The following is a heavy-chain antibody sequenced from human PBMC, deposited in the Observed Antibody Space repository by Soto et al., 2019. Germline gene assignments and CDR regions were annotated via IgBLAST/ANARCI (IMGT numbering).Heavy chain of an antibody. CDR1: GGSISSSSYY. Sequence: SETLSLTCTVSGGSISSSSYYWGWIRQPPGKGLEWIGSIYYSGSTYYNPSLKSRVTISVDTSKNQFSLKLSSVTAADTAVYYCARREGIAAAGINWFDPWGQGTLVTVSS. CDR2: IYYSGST. V-gene: IGHV4-39*01. D-gene: IGHD6-13*01. CDR3: ARREGIAAAGINWFDP. J-gene: IGHJ5*02.